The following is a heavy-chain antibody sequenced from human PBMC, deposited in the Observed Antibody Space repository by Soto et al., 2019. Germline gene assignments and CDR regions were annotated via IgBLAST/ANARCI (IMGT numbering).Heavy chain of an antibody. CDR2: ISYDGSNK. CDR1: GFTFSSYA. CDR3: ARDFSYDFWSGYYPRSAGGFGMDV. D-gene: IGHD3-3*01. V-gene: IGHV3-30-3*01. J-gene: IGHJ6*02. Sequence: QVQLVESGGGVLQPGRSLRLSCAASGFTFSSYAMHWVRQAPGKRLEWVAGISYDGSNKYYADSVKGRFTISTDNSKNPLYLQMTGLRADDTAVYYCARDFSYDFWSGYYPRSAGGFGMDVWGQGTTVTVSS.